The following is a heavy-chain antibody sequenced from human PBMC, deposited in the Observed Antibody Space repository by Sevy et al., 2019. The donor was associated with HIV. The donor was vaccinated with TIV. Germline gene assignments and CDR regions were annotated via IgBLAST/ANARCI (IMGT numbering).Heavy chain of an antibody. D-gene: IGHD3-16*01. CDR1: GFNFSTYA. Sequence: GGSLRLSCSVSGFNFSTYAMHWVRQAPGKGLELVAVISSDVIRKYYGASVRGRFAISRDNSNNTLSLQMNSLRIEDTAVYYCARDARGEAALPDYWGQGTLVTVSS. J-gene: IGHJ4*02. CDR2: ISSDVIRK. V-gene: IGHV3-30*09. CDR3: ARDARGEAALPDY.